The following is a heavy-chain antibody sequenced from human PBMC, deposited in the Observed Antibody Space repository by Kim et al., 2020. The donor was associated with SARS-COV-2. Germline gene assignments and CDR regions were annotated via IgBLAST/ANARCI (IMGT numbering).Heavy chain of an antibody. CDR3: ATYSGYDSGIDY. V-gene: IGHV4-30-2*05. Sequence: YSHPSLKSRVTLSVDTSKNQFSLKLSSVTAADTAVYYCATYSGYDSGIDYWGQGTLVTVSS. D-gene: IGHD5-12*01. J-gene: IGHJ4*02.